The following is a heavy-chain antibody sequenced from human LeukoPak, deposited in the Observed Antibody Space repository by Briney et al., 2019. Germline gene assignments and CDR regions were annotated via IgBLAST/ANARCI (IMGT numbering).Heavy chain of an antibody. Sequence: GGSLRLSCAASGFTFSNFGMTWVRQAPGKGLEWVSTISGSGDTTYYPNSVKGRFTISRDNSKNTLYLQMNSLRAEDTAVYYCARASGYDGQYYYYYMDVWGKGTTVTVSS. D-gene: IGHD5-12*01. CDR3: ARASGYDGQYYYYYMDV. V-gene: IGHV3-23*01. CDR1: GFTFSNFG. CDR2: ISGSGDTT. J-gene: IGHJ6*03.